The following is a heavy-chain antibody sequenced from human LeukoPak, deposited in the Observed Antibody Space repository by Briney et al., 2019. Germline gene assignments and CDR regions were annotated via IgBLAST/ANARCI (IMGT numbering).Heavy chain of an antibody. J-gene: IGHJ4*02. CDR1: GFTFNTYG. CDR2: IGPDGGTT. V-gene: IGHV3-64*01. D-gene: IGHD6-13*01. CDR3: ARGAQLTDY. Sequence: GGSPRLSCAASGFTFNTYGMHWVRQAPGKGLEYVSGIGPDGGTTYYANSVKGRFTISRDNSKNMVYLQMGSLRADDMAVYYCARGAQLTDYWGQGTLVTVSS.